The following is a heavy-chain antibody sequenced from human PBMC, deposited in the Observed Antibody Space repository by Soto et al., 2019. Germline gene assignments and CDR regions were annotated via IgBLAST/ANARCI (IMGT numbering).Heavy chain of an antibody. D-gene: IGHD3-10*01. Sequence: EAQLVESGGGLVQPGGSLRLSCAVSGFTVISHYMSWVRQAPGKGLEWVSGIYSAGSIYYADSVKGRFTISRDNSKNTLYLQMDSLSDEDTAVYYCVTLGALGTWPAYWGQGTLVTGSS. CDR1: GFTVISHY. CDR2: IYSAGSI. J-gene: IGHJ4*02. CDR3: VTLGALGTWPAY. V-gene: IGHV3-53*01.